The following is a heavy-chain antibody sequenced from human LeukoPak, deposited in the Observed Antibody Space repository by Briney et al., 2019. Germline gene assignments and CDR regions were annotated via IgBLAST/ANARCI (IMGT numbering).Heavy chain of an antibody. CDR2: ISYDGSNK. CDR3: ARDGSSIAARYSWFDP. CDR1: GFTFSSYA. J-gene: IGHJ5*02. V-gene: IGHV3-30-3*01. Sequence: GGSLRLSCAVSGFTFSSYAMHWVRQAPGKGLEWVAVISYDGSNKYYADSVKGRFTISRDNSKNTLYLQMNSLRAEDTAVYYCARDGSSIAARYSWFDPWGQGTLVTVSS. D-gene: IGHD6-6*01.